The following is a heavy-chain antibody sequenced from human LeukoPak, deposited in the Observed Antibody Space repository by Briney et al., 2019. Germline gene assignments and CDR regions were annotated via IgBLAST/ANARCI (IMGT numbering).Heavy chain of an antibody. Sequence: GRSLRLSCAASGFTFSSYGMHWVRQAPGKGLEWVAVIWYDGSNKYYADSVKGRFTISRDNSKNTLYLQMNSLRAEDTAVYYCARDNYGSSGYYPIDYWGQGTLVTVSS. J-gene: IGHJ4*02. V-gene: IGHV3-33*01. CDR2: IWYDGSNK. D-gene: IGHD3-22*01. CDR3: ARDNYGSSGYYPIDY. CDR1: GFTFSSYG.